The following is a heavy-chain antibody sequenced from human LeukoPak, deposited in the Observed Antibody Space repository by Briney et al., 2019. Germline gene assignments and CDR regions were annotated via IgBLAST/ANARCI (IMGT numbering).Heavy chain of an antibody. CDR3: AAQFNDILTGYYNRPFDY. V-gene: IGHV3-33*01. Sequence: GGSLRLSCAASGFTFSSYGMHWVRQAPGKGLEWVAVIWYDGSNKYYADSVKGRFTISRDNSKNTLYLQMNSLRAEDTAVYYRAAQFNDILTGYYNRPFDYWGQGTLVTVSS. J-gene: IGHJ4*02. CDR2: IWYDGSNK. D-gene: IGHD3-9*01. CDR1: GFTFSSYG.